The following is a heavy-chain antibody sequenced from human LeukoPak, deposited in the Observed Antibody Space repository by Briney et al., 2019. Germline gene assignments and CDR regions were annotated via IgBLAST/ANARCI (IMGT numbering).Heavy chain of an antibody. Sequence: PSETLSLTCTVSGGSIRSSTHYWGWIRQPPGKGLEWIGTIYYSGTTYYNPSLKSRVTMSVDTSKNQFSLKLSSVTAADTAVYYCARAGRSTVVTNFDYWGQGTLVTVSS. CDR2: IYYSGTT. CDR1: GGSIRSSTHY. J-gene: IGHJ4*02. D-gene: IGHD4-23*01. CDR3: ARAGRSTVVTNFDY. V-gene: IGHV4-39*07.